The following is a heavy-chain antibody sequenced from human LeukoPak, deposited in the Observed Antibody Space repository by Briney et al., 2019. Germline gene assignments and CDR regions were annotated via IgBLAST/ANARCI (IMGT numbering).Heavy chain of an antibody. CDR3: AKDHEPYCGGDCFNGDC. J-gene: IGHJ4*02. D-gene: IGHD2-21*02. CDR2: ILYDGSNK. CDR1: GFTFSRYG. V-gene: IGHV3-30*18. Sequence: PGGSLRLSCAASGFTFSRYGMHWVRQAPGKGLEWVAVILYDGSNKYYADSVKGRFTISRDNSKNTLYLQMDSLRAEDTAVYYCAKDHEPYCGGDCFNGDCWGQGTLVTVSS.